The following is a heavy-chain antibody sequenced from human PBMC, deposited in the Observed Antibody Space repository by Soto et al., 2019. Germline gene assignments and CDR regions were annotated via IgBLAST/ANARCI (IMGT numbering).Heavy chain of an antibody. CDR1: GFTFSDYC. J-gene: IGHJ5*02. V-gene: IGHV3-7*05. D-gene: IGHD5-12*01. CDR3: ARFASGKSAST. Sequence: EVQVVESGGGLVQPGGSLRLSCTGSGFTFSDYCMSWARQAAGKGLEWVANIKYDGSEEYYVDSVRGRFTISRDNAMNSLHLQMNSLRADDTAVYYCARFASGKSASTWGQGTLVTVSS. CDR2: IKYDGSEE.